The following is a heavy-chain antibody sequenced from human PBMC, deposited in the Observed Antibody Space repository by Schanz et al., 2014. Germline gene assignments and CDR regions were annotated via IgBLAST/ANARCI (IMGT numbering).Heavy chain of an antibody. CDR2: IKQDESER. D-gene: IGHD5-18*01. Sequence: EVQLVESGGGLVQPGGSLRLSCAASGFTFSTYWMSWVRQAPGKGLEWVANIKQDESERSYVDSVKGRFTISRDNAKNSLYLQMNSLRAEDTAVYYCARGNDIQVWSLDYWGQGTLVTVSS. CDR3: ARGNDIQVWSLDY. V-gene: IGHV3-7*03. CDR1: GFTFSTYW. J-gene: IGHJ4*02.